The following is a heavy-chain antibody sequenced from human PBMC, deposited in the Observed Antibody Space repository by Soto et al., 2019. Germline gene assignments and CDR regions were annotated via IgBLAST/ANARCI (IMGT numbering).Heavy chain of an antibody. Sequence: XSVKVSCKASGYSFTSYAMHWVRQAPGQRLEWMGWINAGNGNTKYSQKFQGRVTITRDTSASTAYMELSSLRSEDTAVYYCARDLGATKPYYYYYGMDVWGQGTTVTVSS. D-gene: IGHD1-26*01. J-gene: IGHJ6*02. CDR2: INAGNGNT. V-gene: IGHV1-3*01. CDR3: ARDLGATKPYYYYYGMDV. CDR1: GYSFTSYA.